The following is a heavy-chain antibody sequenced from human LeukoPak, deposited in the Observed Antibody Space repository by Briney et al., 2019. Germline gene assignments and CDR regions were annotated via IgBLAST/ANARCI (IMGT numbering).Heavy chain of an antibody. Sequence: GGPLRLSCAASGFTFDDYGMSWVRQAPGKGLEWVSGINWNGGSTGYADSVKGRFTISRDNAKNSLYLQMNSLRAEDTALYHCARAPPTTTDYGDYLTRWDYFDYWGQGTLVTVSS. CDR2: INWNGGST. CDR3: ARAPPTTTDYGDYLTRWDYFDY. V-gene: IGHV3-20*01. J-gene: IGHJ4*02. D-gene: IGHD4-17*01. CDR1: GFTFDDYG.